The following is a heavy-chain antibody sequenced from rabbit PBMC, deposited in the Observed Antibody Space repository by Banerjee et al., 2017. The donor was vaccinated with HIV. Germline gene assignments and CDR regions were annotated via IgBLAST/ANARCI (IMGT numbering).Heavy chain of an antibody. Sequence: QSLEESGGDLVKPGASPTLTCTASGFSFSSSYYMCWVRQAPGKGLEWIACIYAGSSGSTYYASWAKGRFTISKTSSTTVTLQMTSLTAADTATYFCARNPNGGDDDGDTFNLWGPGTLVTVS. CDR3: ARNPNGGDDDGDTFNL. CDR1: GFSFSSSYY. CDR2: IYAGSSGST. D-gene: IGHD2-1*01. V-gene: IGHV1S40*01. J-gene: IGHJ4*01.